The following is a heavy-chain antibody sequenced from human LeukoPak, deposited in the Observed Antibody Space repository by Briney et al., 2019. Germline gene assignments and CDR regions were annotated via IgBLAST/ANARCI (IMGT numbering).Heavy chain of an antibody. CDR2: VNHSGYT. V-gene: IGHV4-34*01. CDR3: ARMTAGHDY. J-gene: IGHJ4*02. D-gene: IGHD2-21*02. CDR1: GTSFTSYY. Sequence: SETLSLTCGVSGTSFTSYYWSWIHQTPGKGLEWIGEVNHSGYTNMNPSLKSRVTISVDTSKNQFSLMMTSVTAADTAVYFCARMTAGHDYWGQGILVTVSS.